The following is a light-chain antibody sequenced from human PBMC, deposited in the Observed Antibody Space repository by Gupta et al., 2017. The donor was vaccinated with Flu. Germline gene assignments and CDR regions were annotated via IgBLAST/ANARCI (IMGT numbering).Light chain of an antibody. Sequence: EIVLTQSPATLSLSPGERANLSCRASQSVSSYLAWYQQKPGQAPRLLIYDASNRATGIPARFSGSGSGTDFTLTISSLEPEDFAVYYCQQRSNWPQVTFGGGTKVEIK. J-gene: IGKJ4*01. CDR1: QSVSSY. CDR2: DAS. V-gene: IGKV3-11*01. CDR3: QQRSNWPQVT.